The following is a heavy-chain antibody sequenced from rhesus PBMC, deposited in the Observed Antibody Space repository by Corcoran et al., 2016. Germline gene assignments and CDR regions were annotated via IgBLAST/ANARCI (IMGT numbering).Heavy chain of an antibody. Sequence: EVQLVETGGGLVQHGVSLRLSCAASGFTFSSYGLCWVRQAPGKGLEWVSGISYTGGSTYYADSVKGRFTISRDNSKNTLSLQMNSLRAEDTAVYYCAKDSRGSYNSATDYWGQGVLVTVSS. V-gene: IGHV3S5*01. J-gene: IGHJ4*01. CDR2: ISYTGGST. CDR1: GFTFSSYG. D-gene: IGHD1-44*02. CDR3: AKDSRGSYNSATDY.